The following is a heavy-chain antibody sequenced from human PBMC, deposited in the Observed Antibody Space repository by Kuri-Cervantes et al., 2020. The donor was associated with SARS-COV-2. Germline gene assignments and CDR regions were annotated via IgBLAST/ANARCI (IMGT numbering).Heavy chain of an antibody. CDR3: ARESAQGTFGGVIVIIDY. D-gene: IGHD3-16*02. CDR2: IYTSGST. J-gene: IGHJ4*02. V-gene: IGHV4-4*07. CDR1: GGSISSYY. Sequence: LRLSCTVPGGSISSYYWSWIRQPAGKGLEWIGRIYTSGSTNYNPSLKSRVTMSVDTSTTQSSLKLSSVTAADTAVYYCARESAQGTFGGVIVIIDYWGQGTLVTVSS.